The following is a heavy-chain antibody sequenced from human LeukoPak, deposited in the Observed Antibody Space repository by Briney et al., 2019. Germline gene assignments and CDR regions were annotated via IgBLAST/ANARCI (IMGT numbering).Heavy chain of an antibody. V-gene: IGHV4-59*01. CDR2: IYHSGCT. D-gene: IGHD4-17*01. CDR1: GGFISSYY. Sequence: SETLSLICTVSGGFISSYYWSWIRQPPGKGLEWIGYIYHSGCTNYNLFLKSRVTISVDTSKYQFSLKLSSVTAADTAVYYCARAKGDYDWVDYWGQGTLVTVSS. J-gene: IGHJ4*02. CDR3: ARAKGDYDWVDY.